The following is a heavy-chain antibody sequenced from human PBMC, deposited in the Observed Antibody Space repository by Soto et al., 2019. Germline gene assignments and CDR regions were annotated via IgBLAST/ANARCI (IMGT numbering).Heavy chain of an antibody. Sequence: QVQLVQSGAEVKKPGASVKVSCKASGYTFSSYALHWVRQAPGQRLEWMGWINAANGNVKYSQKFQGGVTITRDTSASTAYMELSSLRSEDTPVYYCARAIGQFDPWGQGTLVTVSS. CDR3: ARAIGQFDP. CDR1: GYTFSSYA. J-gene: IGHJ5*02. V-gene: IGHV1-3*01. CDR2: INAANGNV.